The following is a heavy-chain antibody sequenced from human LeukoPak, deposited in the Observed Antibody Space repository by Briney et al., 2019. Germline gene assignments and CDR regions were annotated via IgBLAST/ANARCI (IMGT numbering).Heavy chain of an antibody. V-gene: IGHV3-74*01. D-gene: IGHD1-26*01. CDR3: ARGGVGSPTVDY. CDR2: INTDGSTT. CDR1: GFTFSTYW. J-gene: IGHJ4*02. Sequence: PGGSLRLSCAASGFTFSTYWMHWVRQAPGRGPVWLSRINTDGSTTTYADSVKGRFTISRDNAKNTLYLQVDSLRAEDTAMYYCARGGVGSPTVDYWGQGTLVTLSS.